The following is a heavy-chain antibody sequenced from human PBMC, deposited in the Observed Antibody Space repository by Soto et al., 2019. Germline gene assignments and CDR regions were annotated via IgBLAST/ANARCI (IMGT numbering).Heavy chain of an antibody. CDR3: ARDEGVDY. CDR2: IKQDGGDQ. Sequence: EVQLVESGGGLVQPGGSLRLSCVASGFTFNYYWMSWVRQAPGKGLEWVANIKQDGGDQYYLDSVKGRFTISRDNGKNLLYLQMSSLRAEDTAVYYCARDEGVDYWGQGTLVTVSS. J-gene: IGHJ4*02. V-gene: IGHV3-7*03. CDR1: GFTFNYYW.